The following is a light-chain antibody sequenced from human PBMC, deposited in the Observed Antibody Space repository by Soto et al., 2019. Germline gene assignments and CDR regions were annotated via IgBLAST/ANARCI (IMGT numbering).Light chain of an antibody. CDR3: QFYDSSIV. Sequence: NFMLTQPHSVSESPGKTVTISCTRSSGSIASNYVQWYQQRPGSSPTTVIYEDNQRPSGVPDRFSGSIDSSSNSASLTISGLKSEDEADYSCQFYDSSIVLGGGTKLTV. CDR1: SGSIASNY. J-gene: IGLJ2*01. V-gene: IGLV6-57*01. CDR2: EDN.